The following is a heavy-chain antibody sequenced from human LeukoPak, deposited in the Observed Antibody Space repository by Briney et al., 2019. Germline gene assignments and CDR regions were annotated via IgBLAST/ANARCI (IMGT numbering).Heavy chain of an antibody. D-gene: IGHD1-26*01. V-gene: IGHV3-74*01. CDR1: GFTFSSYW. CDR2: INSDGSST. Sequence: PGGSLRLSCAASGFTFSSYWMHWVRQAPGKGLVWVSPINSDGSSTSYADSVKGRFTISRDNAKTTLYLQMNSLRAEDTALYYCARRYSGSYYDFDYWGQGTLVTVSS. CDR3: ARRYSGSYYDFDY. J-gene: IGHJ4*02.